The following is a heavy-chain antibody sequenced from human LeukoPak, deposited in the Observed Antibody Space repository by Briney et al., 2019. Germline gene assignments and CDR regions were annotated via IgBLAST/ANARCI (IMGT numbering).Heavy chain of an antibody. Sequence: PSETLSLTCAVYGGSFSGYYWSWIRQPAGKGLEWIGRIYTSGSTNYNPSLKSRVTMSVDTSKNQFSLKLSSVTAADTAVYYCARDPGGWYHGSWFDYWGQGTLVTVSS. V-gene: IGHV4-4*07. D-gene: IGHD6-19*01. CDR1: GGSFSGYY. CDR2: IYTSGST. CDR3: ARDPGGWYHGSWFDY. J-gene: IGHJ4*02.